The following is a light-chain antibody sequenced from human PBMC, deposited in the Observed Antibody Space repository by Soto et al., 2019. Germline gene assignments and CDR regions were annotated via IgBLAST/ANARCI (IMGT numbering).Light chain of an antibody. CDR3: KSYAGSNTYV. V-gene: IGLV2-8*01. CDR2: EVV. CDR1: KTDIFVYDF. Sequence: LAQPASACGSPGQAYTISCTGTKTDIFVYDFVSWYQHHPCKAPLLIIYEVVQRPSGVPDRFSGYKSGNTASLTVSGLQAADEADYFCKSYAGSNTYVFGSGTTVTV. J-gene: IGLJ1*01.